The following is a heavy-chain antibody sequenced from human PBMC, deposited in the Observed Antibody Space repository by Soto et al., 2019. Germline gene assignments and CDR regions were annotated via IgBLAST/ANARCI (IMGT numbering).Heavy chain of an antibody. CDR1: GYSISSGYQ. D-gene: IGHD3-10*01. J-gene: IGHJ6*02. V-gene: IGHV4-38-2*02. Sequence: SETLSLTCAVSGYSISSGYQWGWIRQPPGKGLEWIGSIYHSGSTYYNPSLKSRVTISVDTSKNQFSLKLSSVTAADTAVYYCARESRITMLRGVIITPGMDVWGQGTTVTV. CDR3: ARESRITMLRGVIITPGMDV. CDR2: IYHSGST.